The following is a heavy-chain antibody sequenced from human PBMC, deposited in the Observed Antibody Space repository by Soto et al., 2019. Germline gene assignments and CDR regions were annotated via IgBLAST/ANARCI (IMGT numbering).Heavy chain of an antibody. V-gene: IGHV4-39*01. CDR3: ARLGPPRVGRENWFDP. Sequence: SETLSLTCTVSGGSISSSSYYWGWIRQPPGKGLEWIGSIYYSGSTYYNPSLKSRVTISVDTSKNQFSLKLSSVTAADTAVYYCARLGPPRVGRENWFDPCGQGTLVTXSS. CDR2: IYYSGST. J-gene: IGHJ5*02. CDR1: GGSISSSSYY.